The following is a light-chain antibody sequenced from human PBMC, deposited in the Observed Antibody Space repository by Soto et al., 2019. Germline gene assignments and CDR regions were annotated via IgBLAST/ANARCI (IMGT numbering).Light chain of an antibody. CDR1: QDISNY. V-gene: IGKV1-33*01. Sequence: DIQMTQSPSSLSASVGDRVTITCQASQDISNYLNWYPQKPGKAPKLLIYDAYNLDTGVPSRFSGSGSGTDFTFTISSLQPEDIATYYCQQYDNLPSFGQGTKLEIK. CDR3: QQYDNLPS. CDR2: DAY. J-gene: IGKJ2*01.